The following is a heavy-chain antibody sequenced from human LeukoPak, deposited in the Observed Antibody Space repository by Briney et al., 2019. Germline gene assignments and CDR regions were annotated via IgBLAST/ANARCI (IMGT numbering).Heavy chain of an antibody. J-gene: IGHJ4*02. D-gene: IGHD1-26*01. V-gene: IGHV3-33*01. Sequence: GRSLRLSCAASGFTFSSYGMHWVRQAPGKGLEWVALIWYDGSNKYYADSVKGRFTISRDNPKNTLYLQMNSLRVDDTAVYYCVLIPGSGYWGQGTLVSVSS. CDR1: GFTFSSYG. CDR3: VLIPGSGY. CDR2: IWYDGSNK.